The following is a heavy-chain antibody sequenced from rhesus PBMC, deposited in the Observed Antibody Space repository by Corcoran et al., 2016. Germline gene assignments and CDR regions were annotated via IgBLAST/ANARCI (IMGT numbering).Heavy chain of an antibody. V-gene: IGHV4-106*01. CDR2: IYGSGGGT. CDR1: GGSISDASY. J-gene: IGHJ4*01. Sequence: QVQLQESAPGLVKPSETLSLTCPVSGGSISDASYWRWLRQPPGKGLEWFGYIYGSGGGTNYNPSIKKRVTISIDTSKNQFSLKLSSVTAADTAVYYCARGGPHFDYWGQGVLVTVSS. CDR3: ARGGPHFDY.